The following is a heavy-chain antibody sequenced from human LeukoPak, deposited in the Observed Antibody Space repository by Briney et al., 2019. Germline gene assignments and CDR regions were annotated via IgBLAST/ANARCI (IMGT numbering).Heavy chain of an antibody. CDR1: GFTFSSYW. V-gene: IGHV3-74*01. CDR2: INSDGSST. CDR3: ARPSQLALFNY. Sequence: PGGSLRLSCSASGFTFSSYWMHWVRQAPGKGLVWVSRINSDGSSTNYADSVKGRFTISRDNAKNTLYLQMNSLRDEDTAVYYCARPSQLALFNYWDQGTLVTVSS. D-gene: IGHD6-13*01. J-gene: IGHJ4*02.